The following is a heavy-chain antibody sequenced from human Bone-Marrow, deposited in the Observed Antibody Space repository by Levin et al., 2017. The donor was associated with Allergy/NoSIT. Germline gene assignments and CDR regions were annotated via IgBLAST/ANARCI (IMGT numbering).Heavy chain of an antibody. V-gene: IGHV3-49*04. CDR1: GFTFGDYA. Sequence: QAGGSLRLSCTVSGFTFGDYALTWVRQAPGKGLEWVGVIRSKAYGKTTDYVASVKGRFTISRDDSRGIAYLQMNSLKSEDTAVYYCTRDPEYSSSWGGLFFDYWGQGTLVTVSS. CDR3: TRDPEYSSSWGGLFFDY. D-gene: IGHD6-13*01. CDR2: IRSKAYGKTT. J-gene: IGHJ4*02.